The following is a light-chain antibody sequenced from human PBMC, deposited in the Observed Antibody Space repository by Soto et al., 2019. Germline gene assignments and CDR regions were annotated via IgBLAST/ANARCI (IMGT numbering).Light chain of an antibody. V-gene: IGKV4-1*01. CDR2: WAS. CDR1: RXVLYTCNSKNY. CDR3: QQYYSVPIT. J-gene: IGKJ5*01. Sequence: DVWMTQSPDSLXXXXGXXXXXNCKSRRXVLYTCNSKNYVAWYQQKSGQPPKLLIYWASTRESGVPDRFSGGGSGTDFTLTISRLQAEDVAVYYCQQYYSVPITFGQGTRLEIK.